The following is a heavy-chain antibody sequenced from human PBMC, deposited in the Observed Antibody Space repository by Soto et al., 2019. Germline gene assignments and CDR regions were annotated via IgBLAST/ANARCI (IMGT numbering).Heavy chain of an antibody. Sequence: SETLSLTCAVSGGSISSGGYSWSWIRQPPGKGLEWIGYIYHSGSTYYNPSLKSRVTISVDRSKNQFSLKLSSVTAADTAVYYCARGGIVVVPAAPNWFDPWGQGTLVTVSS. CDR1: GGSISSGGYS. CDR3: ARGGIVVVPAAPNWFDP. CDR2: IYHSGST. V-gene: IGHV4-30-2*01. J-gene: IGHJ5*02. D-gene: IGHD2-2*01.